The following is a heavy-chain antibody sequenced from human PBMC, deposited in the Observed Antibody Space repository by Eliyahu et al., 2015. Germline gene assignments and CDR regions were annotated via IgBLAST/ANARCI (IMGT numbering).Heavy chain of an antibody. J-gene: IGHJ6*02. CDR1: GGXIRSYX. CDR2: IYYSGTP. V-gene: IGHV4-59*01. Sequence: QVQLQESGPGLVKPSEPLSLTCXVXGGXIRSYXWXWIXQPPGKGXXWIGYIYYSGTPNYNPSLKSRVTISVDTSKNQFSLKLSSVTAADTAVYYCARETYYYYGMDVWGQGTTVTVSS. CDR3: ARETYYYYGMDV.